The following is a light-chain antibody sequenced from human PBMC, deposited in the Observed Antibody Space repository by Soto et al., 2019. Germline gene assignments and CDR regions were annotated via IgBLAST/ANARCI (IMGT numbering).Light chain of an antibody. CDR3: MQTLQSPWT. CDR2: MGS. Sequence: DLVMTQSPLSLPVTPGEPASISCRSSQSLLHSNGYNYLDWYLQKPGQSPQLLICMGSNRASGVPDRFSGSGSGTDFTLTISRVEAEDFGVYYCMQTLQSPWTFGQGTQVDIK. V-gene: IGKV2-28*01. J-gene: IGKJ1*01. CDR1: QSLLHSNGYNY.